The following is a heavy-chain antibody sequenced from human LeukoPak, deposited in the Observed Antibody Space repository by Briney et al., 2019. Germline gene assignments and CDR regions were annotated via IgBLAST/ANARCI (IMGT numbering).Heavy chain of an antibody. J-gene: IGHJ6*03. V-gene: IGHV3-74*01. D-gene: IGHD5-12*01. CDR1: GFTFSSYW. CDR3: ARGSGSGYDYTYYYMDV. CDR2: INSDGSST. Sequence: GGSLRLSCAASGFTFSSYWMHWVRQAPGKGLVWVSRINSDGSSTSYADSVEGRFTISRDNAKNKLYLQMNSLRAEDTAVYYCARGSGSGYDYTYYYMDVWGKGTTVTVSS.